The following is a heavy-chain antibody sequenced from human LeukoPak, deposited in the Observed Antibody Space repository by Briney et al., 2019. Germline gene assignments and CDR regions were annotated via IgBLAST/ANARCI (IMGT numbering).Heavy chain of an antibody. CDR1: GGSISSGGYS. CDR3: ARATPYCTNGVCYTGIDY. D-gene: IGHD2-8*01. CDR2: IYHSGST. Sequence: SQTLSLTCTVSGGSISSGGYSWSWIRQPPGKGLEWIGYIYHSGSTYYNPSLKSRVTISVDRSKNQFSLKLSSVTAADTAVYYCARATPYCTNGVCYTGIDYWGQGTLVTVSS. V-gene: IGHV4-30-2*01. J-gene: IGHJ4*02.